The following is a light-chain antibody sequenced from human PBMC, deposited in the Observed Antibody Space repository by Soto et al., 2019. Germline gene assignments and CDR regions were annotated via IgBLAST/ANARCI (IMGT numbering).Light chain of an antibody. CDR3: GTWDSSLSDFV. CDR1: SSNIGNNY. J-gene: IGLJ1*01. V-gene: IGLV1-51*01. CDR2: DNN. Sequence: QSVLTQPPSVSAAPGQKVTISCSGSSSNIGNNYVSWYQQLPGTAPKLLIYDNNMRPSGIPDRFSGSKSGTSATLGITGLQTGDEADYYCGTWDSSLSDFVLGNGTKVTVL.